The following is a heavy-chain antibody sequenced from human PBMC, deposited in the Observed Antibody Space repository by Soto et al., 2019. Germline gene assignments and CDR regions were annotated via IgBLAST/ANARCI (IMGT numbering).Heavy chain of an antibody. V-gene: IGHV4-59*08. CDR2: IYYSGST. D-gene: IGHD3-9*01. CDR1: GGSISSYY. Sequence: PSETLSLTCTVSGGSISSYYWSWIRQPPGKGLEWIGYIYYSGSTNYNPSLKSRVTISVDTSKNQFSLKLSSVTAADTAVYYCARHGWGWAGDYDILTGPGINWGQGTLVTVSS. CDR3: ARHGWGWAGDYDILTGPGIN. J-gene: IGHJ4*02.